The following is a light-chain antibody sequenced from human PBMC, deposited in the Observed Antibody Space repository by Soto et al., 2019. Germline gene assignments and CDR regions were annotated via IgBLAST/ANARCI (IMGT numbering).Light chain of an antibody. CDR3: QQYETFSGT. V-gene: IGKV1-39*01. CDR1: QTISRY. CDR2: AAS. J-gene: IGKJ1*01. Sequence: DIQMSQSPSSLSASVRDRVTITCRASQTISRYLNWYQQKPGKAPKLLIFAASSLQSGVPSRFSGSGSGTDFTLTIASLQPDDFATYYCQQYETFSGTFGPGTKVEI.